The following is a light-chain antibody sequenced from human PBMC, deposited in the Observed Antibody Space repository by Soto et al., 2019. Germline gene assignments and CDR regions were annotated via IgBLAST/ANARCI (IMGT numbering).Light chain of an antibody. CDR2: GAS. V-gene: IGKV3-20*01. CDR1: QSVSSLY. CDR3: QQSASSPPTLT. Sequence: EIVLTQSPGTLSLSPGERATLSCRASQSVSSLYLAWYQQKPGQAPRLLIYGASYRATGIPDRFSGSGSGTDFTLTISRLEPGDFAVYYCQQSASSPPTLTFGGGTKVEIK. J-gene: IGKJ4*01.